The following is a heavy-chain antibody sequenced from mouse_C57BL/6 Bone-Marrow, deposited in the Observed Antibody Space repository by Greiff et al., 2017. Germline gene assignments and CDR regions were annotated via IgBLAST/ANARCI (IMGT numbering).Heavy chain of an antibody. J-gene: IGHJ2*01. V-gene: IGHV1-81*01. Sequence: VQLQQSGAELARPGASVKLSCKASGYTFTSYGISWVKQRTGQGLEWIGEIYPRSGNTYYNEKFKGKATLTADKSSSTAYMELRMLTSEDSAVYFCARRGYYGSSYDYFDYWGQGTTLTVSS. CDR2: IYPRSGNT. D-gene: IGHD1-1*01. CDR1: GYTFTSYG. CDR3: ARRGYYGSSYDYFDY.